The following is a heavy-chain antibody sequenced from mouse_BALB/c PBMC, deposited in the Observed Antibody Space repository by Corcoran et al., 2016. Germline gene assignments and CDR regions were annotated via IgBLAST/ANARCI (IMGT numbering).Heavy chain of an antibody. D-gene: IGHD2-3*01. CDR1: GYTFTDYN. Sequence: EVQLQQSGPELVKPGASVKISCKASGYTFTDYNMHWVKQSHGKSLEWIGYIYPYNGGTGYNQKFKSKATLTVDNSSSTAYMELRSLTSEDSAVYYCASAEIYDGSMDYWGQGTSVTVSS. CDR2: IYPYNGGT. J-gene: IGHJ4*01. CDR3: ASAEIYDGSMDY. V-gene: IGHV1S29*02.